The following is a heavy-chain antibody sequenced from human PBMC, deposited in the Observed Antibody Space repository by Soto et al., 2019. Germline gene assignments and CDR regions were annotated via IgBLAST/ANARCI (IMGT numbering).Heavy chain of an antibody. CDR2: ISGSGYNT. Sequence: EVQLLESGGTVVQPGGSLRLSCAASGFTFSTYGVSWVSQAPGKGLEWVSSISGSGYNTFYADSVKGRFTISRDNSNNTVHLLMNNLRADDTALYYCVKQLLSLIVVADAFDIWGQGTMVTVSS. D-gene: IGHD3-22*01. CDR3: VKQLLSLIVVADAFDI. V-gene: IGHV3-23*01. J-gene: IGHJ3*02. CDR1: GFTFSTYG.